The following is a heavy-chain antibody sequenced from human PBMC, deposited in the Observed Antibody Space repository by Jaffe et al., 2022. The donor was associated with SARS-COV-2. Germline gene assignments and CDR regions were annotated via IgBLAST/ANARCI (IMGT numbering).Heavy chain of an antibody. V-gene: IGHV4-59*01. CDR3: ARGGAREVVFDY. J-gene: IGHJ4*02. CDR2: IYYNGIT. Sequence: QVQLQESGPGLVKPSETLSLTCTVSGGSMNNNFWSWIRQPPGKGLEWIAYIYYNGITNYNPSLKSRVTMSIDTSQNQFSLKLTSVTAADTAIYFCARGGAREVVFDYWGQGTLVTVSS. D-gene: IGHD2-15*01. CDR1: GGSMNNNF.